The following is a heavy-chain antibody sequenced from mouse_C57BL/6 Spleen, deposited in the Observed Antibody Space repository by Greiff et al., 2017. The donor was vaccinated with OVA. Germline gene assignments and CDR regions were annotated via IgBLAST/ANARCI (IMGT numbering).Heavy chain of an antibody. CDR3: TRRNGSRGYAMDY. J-gene: IGHJ4*01. Sequence: VQLQQSGAELVRPGASVTLSCKASGYTFTDYEMHWVKQTPVHGLEWIGAIDPETGGTAYNQKFKGKAILTADKSSSTAYMELRSLTSEDSAVYYCTRRNGSRGYAMDYWGQGTSVTVSS. V-gene: IGHV1-15*01. D-gene: IGHD1-1*01. CDR1: GYTFTDYE. CDR2: IDPETGGT.